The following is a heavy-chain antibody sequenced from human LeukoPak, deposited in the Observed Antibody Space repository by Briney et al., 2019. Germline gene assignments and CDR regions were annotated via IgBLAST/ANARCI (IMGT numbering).Heavy chain of an antibody. D-gene: IGHD2-2*01. CDR3: ARESHCSSTSCFPYYYYYGMDV. CDR1: GYTFTGYY. Sequence: ASVKVSCKASGYTFTGYYMHWVRQAPGQGLEWMGWINPNSGGTNYAQKFQGRVTMTRNTSISTAYMELSSLRSEDTAVYYCARESHCSSTSCFPYYYYYGMDVWGQGTTVTVSS. V-gene: IGHV1-2*02. CDR2: INPNSGGT. J-gene: IGHJ6*02.